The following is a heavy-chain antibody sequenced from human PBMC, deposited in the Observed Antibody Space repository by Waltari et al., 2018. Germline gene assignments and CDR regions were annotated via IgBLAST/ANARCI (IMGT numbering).Heavy chain of an antibody. Sequence: QVQLVASGGGVVQPGRSLRLSCAASGFSFSTYAIHWVRQAPGKGLEWVVAISSDGSNKYYADSVLGRFTISRDNSKNTVYLQMNSLRPEGTAMYYCAREHPQYYFDYWGLGTLVTVSS. CDR3: AREHPQYYFDY. V-gene: IGHV3-30-3*01. CDR1: GFSFSTYA. J-gene: IGHJ4*02. CDR2: ISSDGSNK.